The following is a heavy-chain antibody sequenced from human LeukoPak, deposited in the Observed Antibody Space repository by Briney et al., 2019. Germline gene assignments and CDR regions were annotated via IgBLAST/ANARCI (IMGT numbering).Heavy chain of an antibody. CDR3: AKAGDYGDWEGYFDY. CDR2: ISGSGGST. V-gene: IGHV3-23*01. CDR1: GFTFSSYG. D-gene: IGHD4-17*01. J-gene: IGHJ4*02. Sequence: GGSLRRSCAASGFTFSSYGISWVRQAPGKGLEWVSAISGSGGSTYYADSVKGRFTISRDNSKNTLYLQMNSLRAEDTAVYYCAKAGDYGDWEGYFDYWGQGTLVTVSS.